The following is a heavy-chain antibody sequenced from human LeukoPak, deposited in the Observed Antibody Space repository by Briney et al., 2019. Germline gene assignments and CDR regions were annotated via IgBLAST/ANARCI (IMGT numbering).Heavy chain of an antibody. CDR1: GFTFSSYS. CDR3: ARDRTYYYDSSGYDAFDI. V-gene: IGHV3-21*01. J-gene: IGHJ3*02. CDR2: ISSISSYI. Sequence: GGSLRLSCAASGFTFSSYSMNWVRKPPGKGLGWVSSISSISSYIYYADSVKGRFTISRDNAKNSLYLQMNSLRGEDTAVYYCARDRTYYYDSSGYDAFDIWGQGTMVTVSS. D-gene: IGHD3-22*01.